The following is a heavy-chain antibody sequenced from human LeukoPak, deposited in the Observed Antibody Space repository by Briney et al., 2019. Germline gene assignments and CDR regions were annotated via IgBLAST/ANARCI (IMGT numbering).Heavy chain of an antibody. CDR1: GYTFTSYY. D-gene: IGHD6-19*01. CDR3: ARVGSSGSKRY. Sequence: ASVKVSCKASGYTFTSYYMHWVRQAPGQGLEWMGWMNPNSGNTGYAQKFQGRVTMTRNTSISTAYMELSSLRSGDTAVYYCARVGSSGSKRYWGQGTLVTVSS. V-gene: IGHV1-8*02. J-gene: IGHJ4*02. CDR2: MNPNSGNT.